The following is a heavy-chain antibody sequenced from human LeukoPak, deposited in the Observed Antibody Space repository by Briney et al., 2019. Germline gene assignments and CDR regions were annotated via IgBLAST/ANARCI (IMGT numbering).Heavy chain of an antibody. J-gene: IGHJ4*02. V-gene: IGHV3-30*18. CDR1: GFTFSSYG. D-gene: IGHD3-22*01. CDR2: ISYDGSNK. CDR3: AKEGPYYDSSGYYAYYFDY. Sequence: GGTLRPSCAASGFTFSSYGMHWVRQAPGKGLEWVAVISYDGSNKYYADSVKGRFTISRDNSKNTLYLQMNSLRAEDTAVYYCAKEGPYYDSSGYYAYYFDYWGQGTLVTVSS.